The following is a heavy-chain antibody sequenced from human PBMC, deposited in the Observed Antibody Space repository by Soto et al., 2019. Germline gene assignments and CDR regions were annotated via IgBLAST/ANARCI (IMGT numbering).Heavy chain of an antibody. J-gene: IGHJ5*02. CDR2: ISGSGGST. V-gene: IGHV3-23*01. Sequence: PGGSLRLSCAASGFTVSTNYMSWVRQAPGKGLEWVSAISGSGGSTYYADSVKGRFTISRDNSKNTLYLQMNSLRAEDTAVYYCAKDPVAVYWFDPWGQGTLVTVSS. CDR1: GFTVSTNY. CDR3: AKDPVAVYWFDP. D-gene: IGHD6-19*01.